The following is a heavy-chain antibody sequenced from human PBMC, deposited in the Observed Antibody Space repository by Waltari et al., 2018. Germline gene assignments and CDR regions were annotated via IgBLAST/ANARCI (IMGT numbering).Heavy chain of an antibody. V-gene: IGHV4-59*01. J-gene: IGHJ4*02. Sequence: QVQLQESGPGLVKPSETLSLTCTVSGGSISSYYWSWIRQPPGKGLEWIGYIYYSGSTNYNPPLKGRVTISVDTSKNQFSLKLSSVTAADTAVYYCARAAGAGSYYNGYYFDYWGQGTLVTVSS. CDR3: ARAAGAGSYYNGYYFDY. CDR2: IYYSGST. CDR1: GGSISSYY. D-gene: IGHD3-10*01.